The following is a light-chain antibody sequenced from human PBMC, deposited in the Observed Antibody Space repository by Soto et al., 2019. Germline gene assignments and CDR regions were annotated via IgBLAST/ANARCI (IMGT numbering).Light chain of an antibody. CDR3: SSYAGRDIWV. CDR2: EVT. J-gene: IGLJ3*02. CDR1: SVDINY. Sequence: QSALTQPPSASGSRGQSVTISCTGTSVDINYVSWFQQHPGKAPKLIICEVTKRPSGVPDRFSGSESGNTASLTVSGLQDDDEADYYCSSYAGRDIWVFGGGTKVTVL. V-gene: IGLV2-8*01.